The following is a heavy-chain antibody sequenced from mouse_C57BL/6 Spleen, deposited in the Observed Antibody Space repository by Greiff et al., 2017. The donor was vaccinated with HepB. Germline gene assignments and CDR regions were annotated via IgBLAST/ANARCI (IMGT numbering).Heavy chain of an antibody. Sequence: VQLQQSGAELVKPGASVKLSCKASGYTFTSYWMQWVKQRPGQGLEWIGEIDPSDSYTNYNQKFKGKATLTVDTSSSTAYMQLSSLTSEDSAVYYCAREKDWDYWGQGTTLTVSS. CDR3: AREKDWDY. CDR1: GYTFTSYW. V-gene: IGHV1-50*01. CDR2: IDPSDSYT. J-gene: IGHJ2*01. D-gene: IGHD4-1*01.